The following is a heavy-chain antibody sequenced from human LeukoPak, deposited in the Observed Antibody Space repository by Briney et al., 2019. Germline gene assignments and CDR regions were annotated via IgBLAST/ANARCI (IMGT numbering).Heavy chain of an antibody. CDR1: GYTFTSYG. J-gene: IGHJ4*02. CDR3: ARDRHYSNYAGIIFPFDY. Sequence: ASVKVSCKASGYTFTSYGISWVRQAPGQGLEWMGWISAYNGNTNYAQKLQGRVTMTTDTSTSTAYMELRSLRSDDTAMYYCARDRHYSNYAGIIFPFDYWGQGTLVTVSS. V-gene: IGHV1-18*01. CDR2: ISAYNGNT. D-gene: IGHD4-11*01.